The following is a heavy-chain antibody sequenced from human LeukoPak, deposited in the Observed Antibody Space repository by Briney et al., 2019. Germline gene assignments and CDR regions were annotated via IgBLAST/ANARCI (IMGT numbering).Heavy chain of an antibody. CDR1: GYSFTSYW. Sequence: GESLRISCKGSGYSFTSYWISWVRQMPGKGLEWMGRIDPSDSYTNYSPSFQGHVTISADKSISTAYLQWSSLKASDTAMYYCSIFPLSDSSGYYYVEESFDYWGQGTLVTVSS. J-gene: IGHJ4*02. CDR3: SIFPLSDSSGYYYVEESFDY. D-gene: IGHD3-22*01. V-gene: IGHV5-10-1*01. CDR2: IDPSDSYT.